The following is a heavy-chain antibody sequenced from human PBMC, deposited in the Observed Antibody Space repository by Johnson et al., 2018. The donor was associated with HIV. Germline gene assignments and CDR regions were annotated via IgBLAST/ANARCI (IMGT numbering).Heavy chain of an antibody. CDR2: INWNGATP. J-gene: IGHJ3*02. D-gene: IGHD5-18*01. CDR1: GFSFDEYD. V-gene: IGHV3-20*04. Sequence: VQLVESGGGVARPGGSLRLSCEASGFSFDEYDMSWVRQAPGKGLEWVSGINWNGATPGSADSVKGRFTISRDNSKNTLYLQMHSLRAEDTAFYYCARLPSGYSRDAFHIWGQGTMVTVSS. CDR3: ARLPSGYSRDAFHI.